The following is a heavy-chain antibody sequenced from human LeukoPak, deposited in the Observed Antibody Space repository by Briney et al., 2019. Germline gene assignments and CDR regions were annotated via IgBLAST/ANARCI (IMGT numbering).Heavy chain of an antibody. CDR2: ITTGSHYI. J-gene: IGHJ4*02. V-gene: IGHV3-21*01. Sequence: GGSLRLSCAASGFIFSTYDMNWVRQAPGKGLEWVSLITTGSHYIYYADSVKGRFTISRDNAKSSLFLQMNSLRAEDTAVYYCAAMRACSSTTCNPFDKWGQGTLVTVSS. CDR3: AAMRACSSTTCNPFDK. D-gene: IGHD2-2*01. CDR1: GFIFSTYD.